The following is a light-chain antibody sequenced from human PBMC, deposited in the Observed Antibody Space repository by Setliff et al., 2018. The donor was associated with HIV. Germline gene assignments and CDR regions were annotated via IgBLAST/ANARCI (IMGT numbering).Light chain of an antibody. V-gene: IGLV2-8*01. J-gene: IGLJ2*01. CDR1: TSDVGAYNY. CDR3: SSYAANSIL. CDR2: EVI. Sequence: QSALTQPPSASGSPGQSVTISCTGTTSDVGAYNYVSWYQQHPGKAPKLLIYEVIKRSSGVPDRFSGSKSGNTASLIVSGLQAEDEADYYCSSYAANSILFGGGTQLTVL.